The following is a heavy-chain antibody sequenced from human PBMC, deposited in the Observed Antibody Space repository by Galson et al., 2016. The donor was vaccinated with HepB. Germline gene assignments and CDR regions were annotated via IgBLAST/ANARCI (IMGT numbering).Heavy chain of an antibody. CDR2: ISNSGEVT. D-gene: IGHD5-18*01. Sequence: SLRLSCAASGFAFSNYAMSWVRQAPGKGLEWVSRISNSGEVTYYAVSVKGRFTISRDNSNNTLYLQMNSLRADDTAVYYCAKVRTPTVGYSSGFRKEFFFDSWGQGTRVTVSS. CDR3: AKVRTPTVGYSSGFRKEFFFDS. CDR1: GFAFSNYA. V-gene: IGHV3-23*01. J-gene: IGHJ4*02.